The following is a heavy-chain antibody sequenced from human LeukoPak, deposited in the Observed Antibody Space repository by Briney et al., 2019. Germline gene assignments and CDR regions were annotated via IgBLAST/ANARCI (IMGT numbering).Heavy chain of an antibody. CDR2: IYTSGST. J-gene: IGHJ4*02. CDR3: ARDGLEMATFYFDY. Sequence: SQTLSLTCTVSGGSISSGSYYWSWIRQPAGKGLEWIGRIYTSGSTNYNPSLKSRVTISVDTSKNQFSLKLSSVTSADTAEYYCARDGLEMATFYFDYWGQGTLVTVSS. V-gene: IGHV4-61*02. D-gene: IGHD5-24*01. CDR1: GGSISSGSYY.